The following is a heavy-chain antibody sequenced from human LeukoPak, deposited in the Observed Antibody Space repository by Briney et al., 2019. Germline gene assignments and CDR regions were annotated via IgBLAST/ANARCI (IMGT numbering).Heavy chain of an antibody. Sequence: ASVKVSCKASGYTFTGYYMHWVRQAPGQGLEWMGWINPNSGGTNYAQKFQGRVTMTRDTSISTAYMELSRLRSDDTAVYYCARDGSTIFGVVRQCEIWGQGTLVTVSS. J-gene: IGHJ4*02. D-gene: IGHD3-3*01. CDR3: ARDGSTIFGVVRQCEI. CDR1: GYTFTGYY. V-gene: IGHV1-2*02. CDR2: INPNSGGT.